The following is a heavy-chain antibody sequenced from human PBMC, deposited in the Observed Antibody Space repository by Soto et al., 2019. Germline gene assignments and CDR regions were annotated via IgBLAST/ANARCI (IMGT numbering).Heavy chain of an antibody. V-gene: IGHV3-23*01. D-gene: IGHD1-1*01. CDR1: GFTFSSYA. CDR3: AKEELERQGSGFDY. CDR2: ISGSGGST. Sequence: EVQLLESGGGLVQPGGSLRLSCTASGFTFSSYAMSWVRQAPGKGLEWVSAISGSGGSTYYADSVKGRFTISRDNSKNTMSLTMNSLRAEDTAVYYCAKEELERQGSGFDYWGQGTLVTVS. J-gene: IGHJ4*02.